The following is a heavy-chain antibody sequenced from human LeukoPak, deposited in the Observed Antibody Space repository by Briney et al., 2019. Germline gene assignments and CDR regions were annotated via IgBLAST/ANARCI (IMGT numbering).Heavy chain of an antibody. CDR1: GGSISSSSYY. D-gene: IGHD1-26*01. CDR2: IYYSGST. CDR3: EKVGATLAFDI. Sequence: SGTLSLTCTVSGGSISSSSYYWGWIRQPPGKGLEWIGSIYYSGSTYYNPSLKSRVTISVDTSKNQFSLKLSSVTAADTAVYYCEKVGATLAFDIWGQGTMVTVSS. V-gene: IGHV4-39*01. J-gene: IGHJ3*02.